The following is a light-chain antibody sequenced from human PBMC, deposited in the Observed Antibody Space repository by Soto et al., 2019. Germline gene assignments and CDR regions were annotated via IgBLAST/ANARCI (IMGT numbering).Light chain of an antibody. CDR1: SSDFGSYKF. Sequence: QSALTQPASVSGSPGQSVTISCTGTSSDFGSYKFVSWYQHHPGKVPKVIIYETSKRPSGVSDRFSGSKSGNTASLTISGLQAEDEADYSCFSFTSTNTHGFRSGTKVTVL. CDR2: ETS. V-gene: IGLV2-23*01. J-gene: IGLJ1*01. CDR3: FSFTSTNTHG.